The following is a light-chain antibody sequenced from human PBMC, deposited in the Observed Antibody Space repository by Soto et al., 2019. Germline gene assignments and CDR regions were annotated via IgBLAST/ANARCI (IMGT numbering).Light chain of an antibody. J-gene: IGKJ1*01. CDR2: AAS. CDR1: QPITNY. Sequence: DIQMTQSPSSLSASVGDRVTITCRARQPITNYLNWYQQKPGRAPKLLIYAASNLQTGVPSRFSAGGSETEFTLAINSLQAEDFATYFCQQSYTCPWTFGQGTSVEIK. CDR3: QQSYTCPWT. V-gene: IGKV1-39*01.